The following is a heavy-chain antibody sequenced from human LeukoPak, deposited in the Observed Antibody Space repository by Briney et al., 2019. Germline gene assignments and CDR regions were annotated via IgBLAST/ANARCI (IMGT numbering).Heavy chain of an antibody. J-gene: IGHJ4*02. D-gene: IGHD5-18*01. CDR1: GFTFSSYS. Sequence: GGSLRLSCAASGFTFSSYSMNWVRQAPGKGLEWVSSISSSSSYIYYADSVEGRFTISRDNAKNSLYLQMNSLRAEDTAVYYCARGGYSYGKGDYWGQGTLVTVSS. CDR3: ARGGYSYGKGDY. V-gene: IGHV3-21*01. CDR2: ISSSSSYI.